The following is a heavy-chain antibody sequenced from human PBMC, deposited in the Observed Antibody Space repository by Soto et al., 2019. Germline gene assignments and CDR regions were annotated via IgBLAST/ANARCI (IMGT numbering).Heavy chain of an antibody. D-gene: IGHD3-16*01. Sequence: QITLKESGHTLVKPTQTLTLTCTFSVFSRSTSGVGVGWIRQPQGKALEWLALIYWDDDKRYSPSLKSRLTITKDTSTIQVVLTMTNMDPVDTATYYCAHRRRGSYFDYWGQGTLVTVSS. CDR1: VFSRSTSGVG. J-gene: IGHJ4*02. CDR2: IYWDDDK. CDR3: AHRRRGSYFDY. V-gene: IGHV2-5*02.